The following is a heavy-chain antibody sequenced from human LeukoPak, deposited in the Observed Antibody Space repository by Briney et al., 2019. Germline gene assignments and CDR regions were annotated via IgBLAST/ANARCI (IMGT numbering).Heavy chain of an antibody. CDR3: AKEGAGYSSAAPFDY. J-gene: IGHJ4*02. CDR2: ISYDGSNK. Sequence: GGSLRLSCAASGFTFSSYGMHWVRQAPGKGLEWVAVISYDGSNKYHADSVKGRFTISRDNSKNTLYLQMNSLRAEDTAVYYCAKEGAGYSSAAPFDYWGQGTLVTVSS. D-gene: IGHD6-19*01. V-gene: IGHV3-30*18. CDR1: GFTFSSYG.